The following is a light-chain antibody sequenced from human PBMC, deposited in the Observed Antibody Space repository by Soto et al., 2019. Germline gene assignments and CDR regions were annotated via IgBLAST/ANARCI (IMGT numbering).Light chain of an antibody. J-gene: IGLJ2*01. CDR3: TAWDTSLTGHLV. CDR1: TSNIGSHS. Sequence: QSVLTQPPSASGAPGQTVTISCSGTTSNIGSHSVNWYRQLPGTAPKVVMFSNDERPSGVPDRFSGSKSGTSASLTITGLQSEDEADDYCTAWDTSLTGHLVFGGGTKLTVL. V-gene: IGLV1-44*01. CDR2: SND.